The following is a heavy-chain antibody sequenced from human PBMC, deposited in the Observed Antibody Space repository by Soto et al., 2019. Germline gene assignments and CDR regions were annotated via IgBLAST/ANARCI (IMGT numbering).Heavy chain of an antibody. D-gene: IGHD6-19*01. V-gene: IGHV4-39*01. CDR2: IYYSGST. Sequence: QLQLQESGPGLVKPSETLSLTCTVSGGSISSSSYYWGWIRQPPGKGLEWIGSIYYSGSTYYNPSLKSRVTISVDTSKNQFSLKLSSVTAADTAVYYCARQPSGWPDNWFDPWGQGTLVTVSS. CDR1: GGSISSSSYY. J-gene: IGHJ5*02. CDR3: ARQPSGWPDNWFDP.